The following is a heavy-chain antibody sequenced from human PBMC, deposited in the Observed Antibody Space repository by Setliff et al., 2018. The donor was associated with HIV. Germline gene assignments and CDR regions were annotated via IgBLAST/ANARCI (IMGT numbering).Heavy chain of an antibody. J-gene: IGHJ4*02. CDR3: ARRLSSGSYCGY. V-gene: IGHV3-7*03. Sequence: GGSLRLSCAASGFTFSNYWMSWVRQAPGKGLEWVANIKQDGSEKYYVDSVKGRFTISRDNAKNSLYLQMNSLRAEDTAVYYCARRLSSGSYCGYWGQGTLVTVSS. CDR1: GFTFSNYW. CDR2: IKQDGSEK. D-gene: IGHD6-19*01.